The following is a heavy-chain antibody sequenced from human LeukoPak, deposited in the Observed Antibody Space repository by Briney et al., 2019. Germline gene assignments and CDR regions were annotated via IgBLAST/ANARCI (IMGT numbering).Heavy chain of an antibody. D-gene: IGHD4-17*01. V-gene: IGHV5-51*01. J-gene: IGHJ6*03. CDR1: GYTFTNYW. CDR2: IYPGDSDT. Sequence: GESLKISCRASGYTFTNYWIGWVRQMPGKGLDWMGIIYPGDSDTRYSPSFHGQVTISADKSISTAYLQWNSLKASDTAIYYCARHFEAAGNSYGDFFYYHLDVWGKGTTVTVSS. CDR3: ARHFEAAGNSYGDFFYYHLDV.